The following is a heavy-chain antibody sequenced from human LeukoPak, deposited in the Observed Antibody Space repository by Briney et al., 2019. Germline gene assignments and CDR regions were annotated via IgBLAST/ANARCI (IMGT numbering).Heavy chain of an antibody. V-gene: IGHV3-23*01. CDR3: ARDWGSSGWYYAFDI. Sequence: GGSLRLSCAASGFSFNRHGMSWVRQAPGKGLEWVAAISGSGGSTDYADSVKGRFTISRDNAKNSLYLQMNSLRAEDTAVYYCARDWGSSGWYYAFDIWGQGTMVTVSS. J-gene: IGHJ3*02. CDR2: ISGSGGST. CDR1: GFSFNRHG. D-gene: IGHD6-19*01.